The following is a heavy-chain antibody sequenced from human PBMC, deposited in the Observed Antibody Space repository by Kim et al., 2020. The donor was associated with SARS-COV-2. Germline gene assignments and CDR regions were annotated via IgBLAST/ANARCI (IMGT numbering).Heavy chain of an antibody. D-gene: IGHD3-10*01. Sequence: SETLSLTCTVSGGSISSGGYYWSWIRQHPGKGLEWIGYIYYSGSTYYNPSLKSRVTISVDTSKNQFSLKLSSVTAADTAVYYCARGGSMVRGVIPPPVGYYGMDVWGQGTTVTVSS. J-gene: IGHJ6*02. CDR3: ARGGSMVRGVIPPPVGYYGMDV. CDR2: IYYSGST. CDR1: GGSISSGGYY. V-gene: IGHV4-31*03.